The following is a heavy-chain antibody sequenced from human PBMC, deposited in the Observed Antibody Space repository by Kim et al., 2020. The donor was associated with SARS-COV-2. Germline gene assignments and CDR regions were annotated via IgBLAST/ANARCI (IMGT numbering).Heavy chain of an antibody. D-gene: IGHD3-22*01. CDR3: ARKYYDSNGYRFDY. J-gene: IGHJ4*02. V-gene: IGHV1-46*01. Sequence: QKFQGRVTMTRDTSTSTFYMELSSLTSEDTALYYCARKYYDSNGYRFDYWGQGTLVTVTS.